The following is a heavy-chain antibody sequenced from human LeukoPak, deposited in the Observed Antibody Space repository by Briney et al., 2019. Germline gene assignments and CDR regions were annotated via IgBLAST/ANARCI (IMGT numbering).Heavy chain of an antibody. CDR1: GGSFSGYY. Sequence: PSETLSLTCAVYGGSFSGYYWSWIRQPPGKGLEWIGEINRSGSTNYNPSLKSRVTISIDTSKNQFSLRLSSVTAADTAVYYCARLSVSLNAFDMWGQGTMVTVSS. J-gene: IGHJ3*02. CDR3: ARLSVSLNAFDM. CDR2: INRSGST. V-gene: IGHV4-34*01.